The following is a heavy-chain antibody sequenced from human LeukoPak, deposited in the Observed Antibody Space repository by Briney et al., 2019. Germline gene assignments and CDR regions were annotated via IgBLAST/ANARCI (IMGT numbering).Heavy chain of an antibody. CDR3: ARHSGSGTFFNMDV. CDR1: GYTFTHSW. Sequence: GESLKISCKGSGYTFTHSWIGWVRQVPGKGLEWIGIIYPGDSDTRYSPSFQGRVTISVDTSITTAYLQLSSLRASDTAIYYCARHSGSGTFFNMDVWGKGTTVTVSS. D-gene: IGHD3-10*01. CDR2: IYPGDSDT. J-gene: IGHJ6*03. V-gene: IGHV5-51*01.